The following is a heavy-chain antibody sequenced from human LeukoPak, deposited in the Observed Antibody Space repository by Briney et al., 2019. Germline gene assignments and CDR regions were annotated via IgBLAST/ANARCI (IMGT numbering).Heavy chain of an antibody. V-gene: IGHV3-23*01. D-gene: IGHD4-23*01. CDR2: ISGSGGST. Sequence: GGSLRLSYAASGFTFSSYAMSWVRQAPGKGLEWVSAISGSGGSTYYADSVKGRFTISRDNSKNTLYLQMNSLRAEDTAVYYCANSPPPIGNSKGYWGQGTLVTVSS. CDR1: GFTFSSYA. CDR3: ANSPPPIGNSKGY. J-gene: IGHJ4*02.